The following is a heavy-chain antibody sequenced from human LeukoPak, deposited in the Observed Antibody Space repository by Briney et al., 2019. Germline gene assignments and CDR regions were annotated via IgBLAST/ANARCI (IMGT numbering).Heavy chain of an antibody. V-gene: IGHV1-24*01. CDR2: FDPEDGET. CDR3: ATDGDTGMAAWSFDI. D-gene: IGHD3-10*01. CDR1: GYTLTELC. J-gene: IGHJ3*02. Sequence: ASVTVSCKPSGYTLTELCILWVRQAPGKGLEWMGGFDPEDGETTYAQKFQGRVTMNEDTSTDTAYMEVSDLRSDDTAMYYCATDGDTGMAAWSFDIWGPGTMVTVSS.